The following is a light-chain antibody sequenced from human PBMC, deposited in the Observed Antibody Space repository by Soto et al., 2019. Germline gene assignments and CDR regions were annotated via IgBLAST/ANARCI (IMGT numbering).Light chain of an antibody. J-gene: IGKJ1*01. CDR3: QRSDKWPRT. Sequence: EIVRTQSPATLSVSLGARATLSCRASQSVSRKLAWYQETSGQAPSILIYCASTRATGVPARFSGIVSGTEFNLTISKLQSEDCAVYHCQRSDKWPRTFGPWTKVEIK. CDR2: CAS. CDR1: QSVSRK. V-gene: IGKV3-15*01.